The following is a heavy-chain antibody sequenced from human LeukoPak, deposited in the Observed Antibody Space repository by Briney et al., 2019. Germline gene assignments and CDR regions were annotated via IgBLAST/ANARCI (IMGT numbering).Heavy chain of an antibody. CDR1: GFTCSSYG. Sequence: GGSLRLSCAASGFTCSSYGMSWVRQAPGKGLEWVSTISSGGSAYYADAVKGRFTVSRDNSKNTLRLQMNSLRAEDTAIYYCAEDALYIWGSFSEYWGQGTLVTVSS. CDR2: ISSGGSA. CDR3: AEDALYIWGSFSEY. V-gene: IGHV3-23*01. D-gene: IGHD3-16*01. J-gene: IGHJ4*02.